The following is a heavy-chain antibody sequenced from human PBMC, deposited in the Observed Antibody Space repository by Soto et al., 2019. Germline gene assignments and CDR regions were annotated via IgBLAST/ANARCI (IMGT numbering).Heavy chain of an antibody. Sequence: QVQLQESGPGLVKPSETLSLTCTVSGGSISSYYWSWIRQPPGKGLEWIGYIYYSGSTNYNPSLKSRVTIPVDTSKNQFSRKLSSVTAADTAVYYCARDLTYADYGAGNPYGMDVWGKGTTVTVSS. CDR3: ARDLTYADYGAGNPYGMDV. CDR1: GGSISSYY. J-gene: IGHJ6*04. V-gene: IGHV4-59*01. D-gene: IGHD3-10*01. CDR2: IYYSGST.